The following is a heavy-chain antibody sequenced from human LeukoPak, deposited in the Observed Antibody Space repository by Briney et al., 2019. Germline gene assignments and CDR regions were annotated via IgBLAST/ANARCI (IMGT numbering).Heavy chain of an antibody. V-gene: IGHV3-7*01. CDR3: ARVRNEYYDFWSGYYPYYYYYYMDV. CDR2: IKQDRSEK. D-gene: IGHD3-3*01. CDR1: GGSFSGYY. Sequence: ETLSLTCAVYGGSFSGYYWSWIRQPPGKGLEWVANIKQDRSEKYYVDSVKGRFTISRDNAKNSLYLQMNSLRAEDTAVYYCARVRNEYYDFWSGYYPYYYYYYMDVWGKGTTVTVSS. J-gene: IGHJ6*03.